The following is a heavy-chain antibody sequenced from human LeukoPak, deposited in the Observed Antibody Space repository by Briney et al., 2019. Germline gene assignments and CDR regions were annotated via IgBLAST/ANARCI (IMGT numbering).Heavy chain of an antibody. CDR2: FDPEDGET. D-gene: IGHD3-10*01. CDR1: GYTLTELS. J-gene: IGHJ4*02. V-gene: IGHV1-24*01. Sequence: ASVTVSFKVSGYTLTELSMHWVRQAPGKGLEGMGGFDPEDGETIYAQKFQGRVTMTEDTSTDTAYMELSSLRSEDTAAYYCATGSDGRYYFDYWGQGTLVTVSS. CDR3: ATGSDGRYYFDY.